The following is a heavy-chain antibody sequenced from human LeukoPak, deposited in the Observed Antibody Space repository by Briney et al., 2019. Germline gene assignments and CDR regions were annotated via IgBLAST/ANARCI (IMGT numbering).Heavy chain of an antibody. CDR3: ARGSGSGSLPDF. J-gene: IGHJ4*02. V-gene: IGHV3-64*01. CDR2: ISSNGGHT. CDR1: GFTFSKNP. Sequence: PGGSLRLSCAASGFTFSKNPMHWVRQAPGKGLEYVSSISSNGGHTYNANSMKGRFTISRDNSKNTLYLQMGSLRTEDTAVYYCARGSGSGSLPDFWGQGTLVTVSS. D-gene: IGHD3-10*01.